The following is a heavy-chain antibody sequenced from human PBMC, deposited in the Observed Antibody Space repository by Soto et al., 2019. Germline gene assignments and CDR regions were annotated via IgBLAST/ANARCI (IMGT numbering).Heavy chain of an antibody. CDR1: GGTFSSYV. V-gene: IGHV1-69*06. Sequence: SVKVSCKXSGGTFSSYVISWVRQAPGQGPEWMGGIIPMYGTENYAQKFQDRVTITADTSTSTAYMELSSLRSEDTAVYYCARDLGGCSGGSCRYNWFDPWGQGTPVTVSS. CDR2: IIPMYGTE. J-gene: IGHJ5*02. CDR3: ARDLGGCSGGSCRYNWFDP. D-gene: IGHD2-15*01.